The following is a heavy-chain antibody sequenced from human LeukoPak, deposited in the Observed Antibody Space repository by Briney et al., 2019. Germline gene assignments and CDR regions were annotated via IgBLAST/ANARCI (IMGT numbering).Heavy chain of an antibody. Sequence: SQTLSLTCSVSGASISSGDYYWSWIRQPPERGLEWIGYIYYSGSTYYNPSLKSRVTISVDTSKNQFSLKLSSVTAADTAVYYCAPYVVGSAAGNYFDYWGQGTLVTVSS. V-gene: IGHV4-30-4*01. CDR2: IYYSGST. CDR3: APYVVGSAAGNYFDY. J-gene: IGHJ4*02. D-gene: IGHD2-2*01. CDR1: GASISSGDYY.